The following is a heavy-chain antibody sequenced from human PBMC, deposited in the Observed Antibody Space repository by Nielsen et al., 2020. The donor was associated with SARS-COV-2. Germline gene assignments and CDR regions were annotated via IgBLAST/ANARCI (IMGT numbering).Heavy chain of an antibody. V-gene: IGHV3-43*01. CDR1: GFTFDDYT. D-gene: IGHD1-14*01. Sequence: GESLKISCAASGFTFDDYTMHWVRQAPGKGLEWVSLISWDVGSTYYADSVKGRFTISRDNSKNSLYLQMNSLRTEDTALYYCAQDEKDGNLKSWGQGILVIVSS. J-gene: IGHJ5*02. CDR3: AQDEKDGNLKS. CDR2: ISWDVGST.